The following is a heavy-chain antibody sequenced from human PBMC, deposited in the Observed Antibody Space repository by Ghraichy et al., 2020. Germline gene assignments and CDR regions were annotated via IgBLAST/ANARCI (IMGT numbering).Heavy chain of an antibody. D-gene: IGHD3-10*01. CDR3: ARALSGSGSYYYPYYGMDV. Sequence: VSCKASGYTFTNYGIGWVRQAPGQGLEWMGWISGYNGYTYYAQNIQDRVTMTTDTSTTTAYMELRSLESDDTAVYYCARALSGSGSYYYPYYGMDVWGQGTTVTVSS. J-gene: IGHJ6*02. CDR2: ISGYNGYT. V-gene: IGHV1-18*01. CDR1: GYTFTNYG.